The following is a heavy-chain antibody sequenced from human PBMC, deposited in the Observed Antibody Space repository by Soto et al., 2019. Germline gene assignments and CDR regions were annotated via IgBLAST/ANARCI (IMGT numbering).Heavy chain of an antibody. CDR3: ARDFERSAIGP. J-gene: IGHJ5*02. Sequence: SETLSLTCAVYGGSFSGYYWSWIRQPPGKGLEWIGYIAYSGDTYYNPSLRSRVTISADTSENKFSLTLKSVTAADTAVYFCARDFERSAIGPWGQGTSVTVSS. CDR1: GGSFSGYY. D-gene: IGHD3-9*01. CDR2: IAYSGDT. V-gene: IGHV4-34*11.